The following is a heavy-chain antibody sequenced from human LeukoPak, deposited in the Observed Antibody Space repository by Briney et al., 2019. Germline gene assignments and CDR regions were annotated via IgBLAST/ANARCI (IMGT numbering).Heavy chain of an antibody. CDR1: GGSISSSSYY. Sequence: SETLSLTCTVSGGSISSSSYYWGWIRQPPGKGLEWIGCIYYSGSTYYNPSLKSRVTISVDTSKNQFSLKLSSVTAADTAVYYCVRLDYYNYAMDVWGQGTTVTVSS. V-gene: IGHV4-39*07. J-gene: IGHJ6*02. CDR3: VRLDYYNYAMDV. CDR2: IYYSGST.